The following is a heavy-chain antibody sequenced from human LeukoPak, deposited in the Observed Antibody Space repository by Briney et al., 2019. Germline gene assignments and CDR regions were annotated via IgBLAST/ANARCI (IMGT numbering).Heavy chain of an antibody. CDR2: IKQDGTEN. CDR3: ATVVSGFIDY. Sequence: GGSLRLSCVASGFTFRINWMTWVRQAPGKGLEWVANIKQDGTENYYVDSVKGRFTISRDNAKSSVYLQMNSLRADDTAIYYCATVVSGFIDYWGQGTLVTVSS. V-gene: IGHV3-7*05. J-gene: IGHJ4*02. D-gene: IGHD2-21*02. CDR1: GFTFRINW.